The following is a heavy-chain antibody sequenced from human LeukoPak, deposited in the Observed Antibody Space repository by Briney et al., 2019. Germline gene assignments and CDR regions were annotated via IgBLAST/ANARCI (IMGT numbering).Heavy chain of an antibody. J-gene: IGHJ4*02. V-gene: IGHV4-59*08. CDR1: GVSISSYY. D-gene: IGHD1-26*01. CDR3: AALVGATSLDY. Sequence: SETLSLTCTVSGVSISSYYWSWIRQPPGKGLEWIGYIYYSGSTNYTPSLKSRVTISVDTSKNQFSLKLSSVTAADTAVYYWAALVGATSLDYWGQGTLVTVSS. CDR2: IYYSGST.